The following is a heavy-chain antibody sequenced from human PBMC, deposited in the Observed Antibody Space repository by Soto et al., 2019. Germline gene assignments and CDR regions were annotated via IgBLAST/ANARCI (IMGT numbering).Heavy chain of an antibody. CDR2: IKEDGSEK. Sequence: EVQLVESGGGLVQPGGSLRLSCAASGFTFSSYWMSWVRQAPGKGLEWVANIKEDGSEKNYVDSLKGRFTISRDNAKNSLYLQMSSLSADDTAVYYCARTTAFESWGQGTLVTVSS. CDR1: GFTFSSYW. D-gene: IGHD4-17*01. V-gene: IGHV3-7*01. J-gene: IGHJ4*02. CDR3: ARTTAFES.